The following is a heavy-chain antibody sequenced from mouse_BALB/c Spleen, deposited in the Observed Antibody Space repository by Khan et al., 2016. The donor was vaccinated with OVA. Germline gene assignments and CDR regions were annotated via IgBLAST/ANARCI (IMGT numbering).Heavy chain of an antibody. V-gene: IGHV5-6*01. D-gene: IGHD1-1*01. CDR3: ARHWVGVMDY. Sequence: EVELVESGGDLVKPGGSLKLSCAASGFTFSTYGMSWVRQTPDKRLEWVATISSGGTYTYYPDSVKGRFTISRDNAKNTLYLQMSSPRSEDTAMYYCARHWVGVMDYWGQGTSVTVSS. CDR1: GFTFSTYG. CDR2: ISSGGTYT. J-gene: IGHJ4*01.